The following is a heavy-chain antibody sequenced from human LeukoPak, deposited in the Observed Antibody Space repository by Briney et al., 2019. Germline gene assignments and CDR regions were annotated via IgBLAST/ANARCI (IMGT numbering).Heavy chain of an antibody. J-gene: IGHJ5*01. D-gene: IGHD6-13*01. CDR3: ARDIAPSGSWWFDS. V-gene: IGHV1-2*02. CDR1: GYTFTEYH. Sequence: DSVKVSCKASGYTFTEYHIHWLRQAPGQGLEWMGWVTPSTGKIHYAQNFQGRVTMSRDTSISTAYMQLGRLKSDDTAVYHCARDIAPSGSWWFDSWGQGTLVTVSS. CDR2: VTPSTGKI.